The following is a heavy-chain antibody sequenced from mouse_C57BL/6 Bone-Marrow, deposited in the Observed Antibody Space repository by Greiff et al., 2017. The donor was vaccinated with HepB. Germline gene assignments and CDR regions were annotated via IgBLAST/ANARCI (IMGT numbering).Heavy chain of an antibody. CDR1: GYSFTDYN. V-gene: IGHV1-39*01. Sequence: EVQLQQSGPELVKPGASVKISCKASGYSFTDYNMNWVKQSNGKSLEWLGVINPKYGTTSYNQKFKGKATLTVDQSSRTAYMQINSLTSEYSAVYYCARGHHYYGSSPPFAYWGQGTLVTVSA. D-gene: IGHD1-1*01. CDR2: INPKYGTT. J-gene: IGHJ3*01. CDR3: ARGHHYYGSSPPFAY.